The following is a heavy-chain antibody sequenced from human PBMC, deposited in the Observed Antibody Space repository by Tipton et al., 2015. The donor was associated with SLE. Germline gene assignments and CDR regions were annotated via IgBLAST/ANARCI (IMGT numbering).Heavy chain of an antibody. J-gene: IGHJ4*02. CDR3: ARRPLPGAFDH. CDR2: IYYSGTA. V-gene: IGHV4-39*07. D-gene: IGHD4-17*01. CDR1: GGSVSSMSYY. Sequence: TLSLTCSVSGGSVSSMSYYWGWIRQPPGKGLEWMGNIYYSGTASYNPSLKSRVTMSVDTSNNPFSLKLTSLTAADTAVYYCARRPLPGAFDHWGQGILVSVSS.